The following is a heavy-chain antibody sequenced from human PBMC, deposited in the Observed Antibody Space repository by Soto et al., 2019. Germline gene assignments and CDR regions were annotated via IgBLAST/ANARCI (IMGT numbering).Heavy chain of an antibody. CDR2: ISAHNGNT. V-gene: IGHV1-18*01. CDR3: ARGRYGDY. D-gene: IGHD1-1*01. J-gene: IGHJ4*02. CDR1: GYAFTTYG. Sequence: QVHLVQSGAEVKKPGASVKVSCKGSGYAFTTYGITWVRRAPGQGLEWMGWISAHNGNTNYAQKLQGRVTVTRDTSTSTAYMSLRSLRSDVTTVYYCARGRYGDYWGQGALVTVSS.